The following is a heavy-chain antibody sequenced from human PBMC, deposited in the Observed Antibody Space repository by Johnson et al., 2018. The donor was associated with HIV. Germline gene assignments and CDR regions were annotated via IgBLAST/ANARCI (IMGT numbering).Heavy chain of an antibody. CDR3: AKSSSSFGAFDI. CDR2: ISGTGGTT. Sequence: VQLVESGGGLVQPGGSLRMSCVASGFTFSTYGMTWVRQAPGKGLEWVSAISGTGGTTYYADSVRGRFSISRDKSKDTLYLQMSSLRAEDTAVYYCAKSSSSFGAFDIWGQGTMVTVSS. D-gene: IGHD6-6*01. CDR1: GFTFSTYG. J-gene: IGHJ3*02. V-gene: IGHV3-23*04.